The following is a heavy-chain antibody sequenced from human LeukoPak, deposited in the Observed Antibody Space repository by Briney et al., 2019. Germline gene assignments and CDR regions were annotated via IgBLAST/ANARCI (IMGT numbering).Heavy chain of an antibody. V-gene: IGHV1-46*01. Sequence: ASVKVSCKASGYTFTSYYMHWVRQAPGQGLEWMGVINPSGGSTSYAQKFQVRVTMTRDTSTSTVYMELSSLRSEDTAVYYCARDGTIAARPDYWGQGTLVTVSS. D-gene: IGHD6-6*01. CDR3: ARDGTIAARPDY. CDR2: INPSGGST. J-gene: IGHJ4*02. CDR1: GYTFTSYY.